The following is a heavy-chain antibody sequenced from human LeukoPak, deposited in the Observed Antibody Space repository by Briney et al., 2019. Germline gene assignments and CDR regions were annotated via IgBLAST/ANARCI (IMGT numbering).Heavy chain of an antibody. J-gene: IGHJ4*02. D-gene: IGHD4-17*01. Sequence: ASVKVSCKASGGTFSSYAISWVRQAPGQGLEWMGGIIPIFGTANYAQKFQGRVTITADEPTSTAYMELSSLRSEDTAVYYCARPSYYGDYPGGFDYWGQGTLVTVSS. V-gene: IGHV1-69*13. CDR1: GGTFSSYA. CDR3: ARPSYYGDYPGGFDY. CDR2: IIPIFGTA.